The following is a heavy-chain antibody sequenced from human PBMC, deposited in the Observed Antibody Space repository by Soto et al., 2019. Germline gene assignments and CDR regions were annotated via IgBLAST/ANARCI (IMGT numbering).Heavy chain of an antibody. J-gene: IGHJ4*02. Sequence: QLQLQESGPGLVKPSETLSLTYTVSGGSISSSSYYWGWIRQPPGKGLEWIGSIYYSGSTYYNPSLKSRVTISVDTSKNQFSLKLSSVTAADTAVYYCARQLAAAGSDLDYWGQGTLVTVSS. CDR3: ARQLAAAGSDLDY. V-gene: IGHV4-39*01. CDR2: IYYSGST. D-gene: IGHD6-13*01. CDR1: GGSISSSSYY.